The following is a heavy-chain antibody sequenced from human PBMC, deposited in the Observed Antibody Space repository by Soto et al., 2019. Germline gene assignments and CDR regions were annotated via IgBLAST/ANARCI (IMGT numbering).Heavy chain of an antibody. CDR1: GFTFSSYA. CDR3: AKDHLETTVTTPSY. J-gene: IGHJ4*02. Sequence: PGGSLRLSCAASGFTFSSYAMSWVRQAPGKGLEWVAVISYDGNNKYYADSVKGRFTISRDNFKNTLYLQMDSLRAEDTAMYYCAKDHLETTVTTPSYWGQGTLVTVSS. CDR2: ISYDGNNK. V-gene: IGHV3-30*18. D-gene: IGHD4-17*01.